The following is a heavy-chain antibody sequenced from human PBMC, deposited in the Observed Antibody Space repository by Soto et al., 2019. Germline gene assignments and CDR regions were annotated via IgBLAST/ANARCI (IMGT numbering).Heavy chain of an antibody. D-gene: IGHD1-1*01. Sequence: PSETLSLTCTVSGGSISIYYWSWIRHPPGKGLEWIGYIYYSGSTNYNPSLKSRVTISVDTSKNQFSLKLSSVTAADTAVYYCARAFRGTGLDYWGQGTLVTVS. CDR2: IYYSGST. CDR3: ARAFRGTGLDY. CDR1: GGSISIYY. V-gene: IGHV4-59*01. J-gene: IGHJ4*02.